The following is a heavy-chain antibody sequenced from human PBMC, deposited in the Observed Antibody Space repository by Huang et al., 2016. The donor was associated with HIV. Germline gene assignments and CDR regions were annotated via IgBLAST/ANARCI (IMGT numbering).Heavy chain of an antibody. J-gene: IGHJ4*02. Sequence: EEQLVESGGGLVQPGGSLRLSCAASGFSCSSCNMNWVRQDPGKGLEWLSYISETGSVINYADSVRGRFTVSRDNAKNSLYLQMDSLRAEDTAVYYCARGYSSSWLYNWGQGTLVTVSS. V-gene: IGHV3-48*01. CDR1: GFSCSSCN. CDR2: ISETGSVI. CDR3: ARGYSSSWLYN. D-gene: IGHD6-13*01.